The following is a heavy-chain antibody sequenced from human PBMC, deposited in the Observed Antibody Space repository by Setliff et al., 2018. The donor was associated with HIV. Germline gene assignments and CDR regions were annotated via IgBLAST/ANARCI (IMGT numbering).Heavy chain of an antibody. D-gene: IGHD6-13*01. CDR3: ARYSSNWHTFDY. J-gene: IGHJ4*02. Sequence: GESLKISCAASGFTFGNYGMHWVRQAPGKGVEWVAVIWYDGSNQNYADSVKGRFTVSRDNSKNTLYLQMNSLTPDDTGIYHCARYSSNWHTFDYWGRGTLVTVSS. CDR1: GFTFGNYG. V-gene: IGHV3-33*01. CDR2: IWYDGSNQ.